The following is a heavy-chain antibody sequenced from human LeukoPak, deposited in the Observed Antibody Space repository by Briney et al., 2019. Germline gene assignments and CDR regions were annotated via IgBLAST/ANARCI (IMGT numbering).Heavy chain of an antibody. V-gene: IGHV5-51*01. CDR1: GFTFTSYW. CDR3: ARREYYYDSSSYHFDY. J-gene: IGHJ4*02. D-gene: IGHD3-22*01. Sequence: GESLKISCKGSGFTFTSYWIGWVRQMPGKGLEWMGIIYPGDSDTRYSPSFQGQVTISVDKSISTAYLQWSSLKASDTAMYYCARREYYYDSSSYHFDYWGQGTLVTVTS. CDR2: IYPGDSDT.